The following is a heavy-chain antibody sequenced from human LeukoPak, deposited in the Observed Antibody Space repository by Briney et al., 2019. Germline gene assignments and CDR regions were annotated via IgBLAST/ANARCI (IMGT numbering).Heavy chain of an antibody. Sequence: SVKVSCKASGGTFSSYAISRVRQAPGQGLEWMGGIIPIFGTANYAQKFQGRVTITADESTSTAYMELSSLRSEDTAVYYCAFPTDYGDPGGAFDIWGQGTMVTVSS. J-gene: IGHJ3*02. CDR2: IIPIFGTA. CDR3: AFPTDYGDPGGAFDI. D-gene: IGHD4-17*01. CDR1: GGTFSSYA. V-gene: IGHV1-69*01.